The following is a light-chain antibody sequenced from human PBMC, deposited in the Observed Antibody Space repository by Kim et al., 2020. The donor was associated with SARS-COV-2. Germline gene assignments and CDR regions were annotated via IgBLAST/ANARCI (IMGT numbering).Light chain of an antibody. V-gene: IGLV3-1*01. CDR2: KDT. CDR1: KLGNKY. J-gene: IGLJ3*02. CDR3: QAWDSSTVM. Sequence: SVAPGQTASITCWGAKLGNKYAHWYQQKPGQSPVLVIYKDTKRPSGIPQRFSGSNSENTATLTITTAQAVDEADYYCQAWDSSTVMFGGGTRLTVL.